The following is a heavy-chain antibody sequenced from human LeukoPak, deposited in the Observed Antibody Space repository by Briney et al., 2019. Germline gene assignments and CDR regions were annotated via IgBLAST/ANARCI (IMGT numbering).Heavy chain of an antibody. CDR1: GFTFSSYS. Sequence: PGGSLRLSCAASGFTFSSYSMNWFRQAPGKGLEWVSYISSSSSTIYYADSVKGRFTISRDNAKNSLYLQMNSLRAEDTAVYYCARDRKYSSGWYYFDYWGQGTLVTVSS. CDR3: ARDRKYSSGWYYFDY. V-gene: IGHV3-48*01. CDR2: ISSSSSTI. J-gene: IGHJ4*02. D-gene: IGHD6-19*01.